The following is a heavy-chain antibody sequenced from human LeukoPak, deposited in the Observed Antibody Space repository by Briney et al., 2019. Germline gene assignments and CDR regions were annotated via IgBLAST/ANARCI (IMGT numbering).Heavy chain of an antibody. D-gene: IGHD3-3*01. J-gene: IGHJ5*02. CDR2: IIPIFGTA. Sequence: ASVKVSCKASGGTFSSYAISWVRQAPGQGLEWMGGIIPIFGTANYAQKFQGRVTITADESTSTAYMELSSLRSEDTAVYYCARFQESITITGGGLDPWGQGTLVTVSS. CDR1: GGTFSSYA. CDR3: ARFQESITITGGGLDP. V-gene: IGHV1-69*13.